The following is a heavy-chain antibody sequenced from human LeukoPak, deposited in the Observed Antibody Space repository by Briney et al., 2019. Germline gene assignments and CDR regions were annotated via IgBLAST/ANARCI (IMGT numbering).Heavy chain of an antibody. CDR1: GFTFSNNY. D-gene: IGHD5-12*01. V-gene: IGHV3-66*01. J-gene: IGHJ4*02. CDR3: AIRKSGNAIDY. CDR2: IYSGGSA. Sequence: GGSLRLSCAASGFTFSNNYMSWVRQAPGKGLEWVSVIYSGGSAYYADSVKGRFSISRDKSKNTLYLQMNSLRAEDTAVYYCAIRKSGNAIDYWGQGTLVTVSS.